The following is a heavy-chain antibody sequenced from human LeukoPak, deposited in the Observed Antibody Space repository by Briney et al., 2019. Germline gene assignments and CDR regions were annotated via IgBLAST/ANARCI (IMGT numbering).Heavy chain of an antibody. D-gene: IGHD6-6*01. CDR1: GFTFSNYA. J-gene: IGHJ3*02. CDR3: ARDLGPHSSSPNSGAFDI. CDR2: FSGSGGST. Sequence: QTGGSLRLSCAASGFTFSNYAMRGLRQAPGKGVEGVSAFSGSGGSTYYADSVKGRITISRDNVKTSLYLQMNSLRAEDTAVYYCARDLGPHSSSPNSGAFDIWGQGTMVTVSS. V-gene: IGHV3-23*01.